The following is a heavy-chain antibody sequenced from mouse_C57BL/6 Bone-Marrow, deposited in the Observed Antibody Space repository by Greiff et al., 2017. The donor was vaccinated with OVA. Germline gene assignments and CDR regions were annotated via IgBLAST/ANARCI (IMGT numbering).Heavy chain of an antibody. V-gene: IGHV1-59*01. Sequence: LQQPGAELVRPGTSVKLSCKASGYTFTSYWLHWVKQRPGQGLEWIGVIDPSDSYTNYNQKCKGKATLTVDTSSSTAYMQLSSLTSEDSAVYYCAREGFFAYWGQGTLVTVSA. CDR1: GYTFTSYW. CDR3: AREGFFAY. CDR2: IDPSDSYT. J-gene: IGHJ3*01.